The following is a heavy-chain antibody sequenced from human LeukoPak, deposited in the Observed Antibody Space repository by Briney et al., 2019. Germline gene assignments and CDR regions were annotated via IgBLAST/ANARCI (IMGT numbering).Heavy chain of an antibody. CDR2: FDPEDGET. CDR3: ATRSGGRWLIYYYMDV. V-gene: IGHV1-24*01. J-gene: IGHJ6*03. Sequence: GASVKVSCKVSGYTLTELSMHWVRQAPGKGLEWMRGFDPEDGETIYAQKFQGRVTMTEDTSTDTAYMELSSLRSEDTAVYYCATRSGGRWLIYYYMDVWGKGTTVTVSS. CDR1: GYTLTELS. D-gene: IGHD6-19*01.